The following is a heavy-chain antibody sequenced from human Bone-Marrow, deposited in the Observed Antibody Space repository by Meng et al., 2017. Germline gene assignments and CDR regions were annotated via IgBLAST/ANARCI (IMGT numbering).Heavy chain of an antibody. V-gene: IGHV4-30-4*01. CDR2: IYYSGST. CDR3: ASIEVMRRNYFDY. J-gene: IGHJ4*02. D-gene: IGHD3-16*01. CDR1: SGSISSDDYF. Sequence: QVQLQESGPGLVKPSQTLSLTCTVSSGSISSDDYFWTWIRQPPGKGLEWIGYIYYSGSTYYNPSLKSPLTISVDTSKNHFSLKLSSVTAADTAVFYCASIEVMRRNYFDYWGQGTLVTVSS.